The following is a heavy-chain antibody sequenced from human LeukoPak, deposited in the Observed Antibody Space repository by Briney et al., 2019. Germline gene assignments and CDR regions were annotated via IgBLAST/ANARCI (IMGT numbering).Heavy chain of an antibody. CDR2: IYSAGNT. CDR1: GLTFSSNY. Sequence: GGSLRLSCVASGLTFSSNYMSWVRQAPGKGLEWVSVIYSAGNTYYSESVKGGFTISRHNSENTLYLQMTSLRVEDTAVYYCARGGTPGYSSGRIDYWGQGTLVTVSS. CDR3: ARGGTPGYSSGRIDY. J-gene: IGHJ4*02. D-gene: IGHD6-19*01. V-gene: IGHV3-53*04.